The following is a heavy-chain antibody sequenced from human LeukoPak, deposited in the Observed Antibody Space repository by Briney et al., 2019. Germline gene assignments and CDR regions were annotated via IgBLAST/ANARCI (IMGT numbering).Heavy chain of an antibody. CDR2: FDPEDGET. Sequence: GASVKVSCKVSGYTLTELSMHWVRQAPGKGLEWMGGFDPEDGETIYAQKFQGRVTITADESTSTAYMELSSLRSEDTAVYYCARAVYSWGYYMDVWGKGTTVTVSS. V-gene: IGHV1-24*01. CDR3: ARAVYSWGYYMDV. D-gene: IGHD2-21*01. CDR1: GYTLTELS. J-gene: IGHJ6*03.